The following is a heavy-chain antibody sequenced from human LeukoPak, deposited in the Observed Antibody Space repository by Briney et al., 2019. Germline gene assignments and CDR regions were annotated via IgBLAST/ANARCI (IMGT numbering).Heavy chain of an antibody. CDR1: GFIFNNYF. J-gene: IGHJ2*01. CDR2: IKQDGSEK. D-gene: IGHD4-17*01. CDR3: ARTDYGDYDWYFDL. V-gene: IGHV3-7*01. Sequence: PGGSLRLSCAASGFIFNNYFMTWGRQAPGKGLEWVANIKQDGSEKYYVDSVKGRFTISRDNAKNSLYLQTHSLRAEDTAVYYCARTDYGDYDWYFDLWGRGALVTVSS.